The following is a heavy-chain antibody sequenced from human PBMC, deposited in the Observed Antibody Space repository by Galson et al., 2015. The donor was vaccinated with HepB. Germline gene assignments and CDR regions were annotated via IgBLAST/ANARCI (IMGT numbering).Heavy chain of an antibody. Sequence: SVKVSCKASGNVFSTDYMHWVRQAPGQGLEWMGWINPNSGGTNYAQKFQGRVTMTRDTSISTAYMELSRLRSDDTAVYYCARKAGTTPRTYNWFDPWGQGTLVTVSS. J-gene: IGHJ5*02. V-gene: IGHV1-2*02. CDR3: ARKAGTTPRTYNWFDP. CDR2: INPNSGGT. D-gene: IGHD1-7*01. CDR1: GNVFSTDY.